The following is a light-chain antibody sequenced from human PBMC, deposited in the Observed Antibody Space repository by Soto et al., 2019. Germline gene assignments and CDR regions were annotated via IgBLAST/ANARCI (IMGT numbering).Light chain of an antibody. J-gene: IGKJ5*01. V-gene: IGKV3-15*01. CDR3: LQRSEWPIT. Sequence: IGRTHSPSTLSVSPGEIATLSGRAIQIILTDLAWYQQKPGQAPRLLIYAASTRPTGIPARFSGSGSGTDFTLTISSLQPEDFAAYYCLQRSEWPITFGQGTRLEIK. CDR2: AAS. CDR1: QIILTD.